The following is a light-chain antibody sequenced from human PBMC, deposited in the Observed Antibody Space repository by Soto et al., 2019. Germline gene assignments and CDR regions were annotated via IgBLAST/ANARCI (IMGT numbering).Light chain of an antibody. CDR2: GAS. J-gene: IGKJ1*01. V-gene: IGKV3-20*01. Sequence: ELVLTQSPGTLSLSPGARATLSCRASQSVSTHYLAWYQQKPGQAPRLLIYGASNRATGIPDRFSGSGSGTDFTLTISRLEPEDFAVYYCQQYGSSGTFGQGTKVEIK. CDR1: QSVSTHY. CDR3: QQYGSSGT.